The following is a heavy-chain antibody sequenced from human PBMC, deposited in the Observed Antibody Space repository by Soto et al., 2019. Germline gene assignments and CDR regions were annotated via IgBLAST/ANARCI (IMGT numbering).Heavy chain of an antibody. D-gene: IGHD3-22*01. Sequence: ASVKVSCKASGYTFTSYAMHWVRQAPGQRLEWMGWINAGNGNTKYSQKFQGRVTITRDTSASTAYMELSSLRSEDTAVYYCARDRIWDDYYDSSGYKKSAFDIWGQGTMVTVS. CDR3: ARDRIWDDYYDSSGYKKSAFDI. J-gene: IGHJ3*02. CDR1: GYTFTSYA. CDR2: INAGNGNT. V-gene: IGHV1-3*01.